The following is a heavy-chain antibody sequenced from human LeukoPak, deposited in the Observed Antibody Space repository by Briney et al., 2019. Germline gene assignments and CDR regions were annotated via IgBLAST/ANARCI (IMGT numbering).Heavy chain of an antibody. Sequence: GSLRLSCAASGFTFSSYWMSWVRQAPGKGLEWIGYSYYSGSTNYNPSLKSRVTISVDTSKNQVTLKLTSVTAADTAVYYCARRSDWFDPWGQGTLVTVSS. J-gene: IGHJ5*02. CDR3: ARRSDWFDP. CDR1: GFTFSSYW. V-gene: IGHV4-59*01. CDR2: SYYSGST.